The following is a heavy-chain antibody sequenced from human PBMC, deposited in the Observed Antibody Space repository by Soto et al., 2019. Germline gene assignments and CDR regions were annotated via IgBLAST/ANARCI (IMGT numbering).Heavy chain of an antibody. CDR2: IWYDGSNK. CDR3: ARDPGGLTKPDYYYMDV. Sequence: VAVIWYDGSNKYYADSVKGRFTISRDNSKNTLYLQMNSLRAEDTAVYYCARDPGGLTKPDYYYMDVWGKGTTVTVSS. D-gene: IGHD3-16*01. V-gene: IGHV3-33*01. J-gene: IGHJ6*03.